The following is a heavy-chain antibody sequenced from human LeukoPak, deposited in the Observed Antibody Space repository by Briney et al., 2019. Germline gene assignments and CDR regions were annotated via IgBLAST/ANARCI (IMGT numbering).Heavy chain of an antibody. CDR2: ISAYNGDT. J-gene: IGHJ4*02. Sequence: ASVKVSCKASGYTFSSFGISLVRQAPGQGLEWMGWISAYNGDTNYAQKLQGRVTMTTDTSTSTAYMELRSLRSDDTAVYYCARGGGYCSGGSCYEFDYWGQGTLVTVSS. V-gene: IGHV1-18*01. CDR1: GYTFSSFG. CDR3: ARGGGYCSGGSCYEFDY. D-gene: IGHD2-15*01.